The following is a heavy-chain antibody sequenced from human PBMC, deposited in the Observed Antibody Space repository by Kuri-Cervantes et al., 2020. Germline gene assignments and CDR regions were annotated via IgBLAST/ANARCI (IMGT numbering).Heavy chain of an antibody. J-gene: IGHJ4*02. V-gene: IGHV4-39*01. CDR2: IYYSGST. Sequence: SETLSLTCTVSGSSISSSSYYWGWIRQPPGKGLEWIGSIYYSGSTYYNPSLKSRVTISGDTSKNQFSLKLSSVTAADTAVYYCARRSGWYGNFDYWGQGTLVTVSS. D-gene: IGHD6-19*01. CDR1: GSSISSSSYY. CDR3: ARRSGWYGNFDY.